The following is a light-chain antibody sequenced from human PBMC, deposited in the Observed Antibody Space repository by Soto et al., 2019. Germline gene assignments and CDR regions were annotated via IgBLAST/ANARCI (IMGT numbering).Light chain of an antibody. CDR2: SNN. CDR3: ATWDDSLNGWV. V-gene: IGLV1-44*01. Sequence: QSVLTQPPSASGTPGQRVTISCSGSSSNIGSNTVNWYHQLPGTAPKLLIYSNNQRPSGVPDRFSGSKSGTSASLAISGLQSEDEADYYCATWDDSLNGWVFGGGTQLTVL. J-gene: IGLJ3*02. CDR1: SSNIGSNT.